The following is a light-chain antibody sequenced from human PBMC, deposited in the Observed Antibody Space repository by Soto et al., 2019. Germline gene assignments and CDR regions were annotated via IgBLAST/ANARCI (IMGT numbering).Light chain of an antibody. V-gene: IGLV2-8*01. Sequence: QSALTQPASVSGSPGQSITISCTGTSSDVGGYNYVSWYQQHPGKAPKLMIYEVSKRPSGVPDRFSGSKSGNTASLTVSGLQAEDEADYYCSSYAGSNIRYVFGTGTKVTVL. CDR2: EVS. J-gene: IGLJ1*01. CDR3: SSYAGSNIRYV. CDR1: SSDVGGYNY.